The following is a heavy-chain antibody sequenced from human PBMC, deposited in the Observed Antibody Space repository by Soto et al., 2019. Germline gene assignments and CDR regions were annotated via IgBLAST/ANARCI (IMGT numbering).Heavy chain of an antibody. Sequence: VTLKEPGPVLVKPTETLTLTCTVSGFPLSNARMGVSWTRHPPGKPLECFAHIFSNDEKSYSTSLKSRLTISKDTSKSQVVLTMTNMDPVDTATYYCARIAASSSDRSRVAFDIWGQGTMVTVSS. D-gene: IGHD6-13*01. CDR2: IFSNDEK. J-gene: IGHJ3*02. CDR1: GFPLSNARMG. V-gene: IGHV2-26*01. CDR3: ARIAASSSDRSRVAFDI.